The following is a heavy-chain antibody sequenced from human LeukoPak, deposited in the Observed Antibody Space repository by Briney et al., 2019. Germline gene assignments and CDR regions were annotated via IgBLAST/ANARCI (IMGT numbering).Heavy chain of an antibody. J-gene: IGHJ3*02. CDR2: ISGSGGST. CDR3: AKDNAYCGGDCPQSDAFDI. Sequence: GGSLRLSCAASGFTFSSYGMSWVRQAPGKGLEWVSAISGSGGSTYYADSVKGRFTISRDNSKNTLYLQMNSLRAEDTAVYYCAKDNAYCGGDCPQSDAFDIWGQGTMVTVSS. V-gene: IGHV3-23*01. D-gene: IGHD2-21*02. CDR1: GFTFSSYG.